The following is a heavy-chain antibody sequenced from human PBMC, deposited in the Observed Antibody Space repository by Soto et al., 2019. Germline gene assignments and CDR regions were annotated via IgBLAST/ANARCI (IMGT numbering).Heavy chain of an antibody. CDR1: GCTFTSDG. CDR2: ISAYNGNT. Sequence: GASVKVPCKASGCTFTSDGISWLRQAPGQGLEWMGWISAYNGNTNYAQKLQGRVTMTTDTSTSTAYMELRSLRSDDTAVYYCAVIVTVTRFDPWGQGTLVTVSS. CDR3: AVIVTVTRFDP. D-gene: IGHD4-17*01. V-gene: IGHV1-18*04. J-gene: IGHJ5*02.